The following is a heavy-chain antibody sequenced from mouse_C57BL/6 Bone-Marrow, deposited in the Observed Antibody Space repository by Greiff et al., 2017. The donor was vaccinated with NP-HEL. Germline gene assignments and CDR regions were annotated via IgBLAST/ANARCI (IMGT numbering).Heavy chain of an antibody. CDR1: GFTFSDYG. D-gene: IGHD2-4*01. J-gene: IGHJ3*01. CDR2: ISSGSSTI. V-gene: IGHV5-17*01. CDR3: ARSIYYDYDEFAY. Sequence: EVMLVESGGGLVKPGGSLKLSCAASGFTFSDYGMHWVRQAPEKGLAWVAYISSGSSTIYYADTVKGRFTISRDNAKNTLFLQMTSLRSEDTAMYYCARSIYYDYDEFAYWGQGTLVTVSA.